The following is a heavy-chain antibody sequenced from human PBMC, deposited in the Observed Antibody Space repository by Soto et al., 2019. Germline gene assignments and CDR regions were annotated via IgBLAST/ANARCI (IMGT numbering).Heavy chain of an antibody. V-gene: IGHV3-74*01. CDR3: AREGLDTAGFFDV. D-gene: IGHD6-13*01. Sequence: GGSLRLSCAASGFTFSSYWMHWVRQAPGKGLEWVSRIEGDGSSTTSADSVKGRFTVSRDDARNTLYLQMSSLRADDTAIYYCAREGLDTAGFFDVWGQGTMVTVSS. J-gene: IGHJ3*01. CDR1: GFTFSSYW. CDR2: IEGDGSST.